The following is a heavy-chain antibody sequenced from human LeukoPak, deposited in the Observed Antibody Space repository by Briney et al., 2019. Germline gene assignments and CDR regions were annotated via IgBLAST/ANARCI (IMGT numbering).Heavy chain of an antibody. Sequence: GASVNLSCKASGYTFTGYYMHWVRQAPGQGLEWMGWINPNSGGTNYAQKFQGRVTMTRDTSISTAYMELSRLRSDDTAVYYCARDPYYYDSSGYLNWFDPWGQGTLVTVSS. J-gene: IGHJ5*02. CDR3: ARDPYYYDSSGYLNWFDP. V-gene: IGHV1-2*02. D-gene: IGHD3-22*01. CDR2: INPNSGGT. CDR1: GYTFTGYY.